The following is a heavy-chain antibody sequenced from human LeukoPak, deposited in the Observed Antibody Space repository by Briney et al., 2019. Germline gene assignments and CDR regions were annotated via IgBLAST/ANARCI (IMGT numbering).Heavy chain of an antibody. Sequence: ASVKVSCKASGYTFTGYYMHWVRQALGQGLEWMGRINPNSGGTNYAQKSQGRVTMTTDTSTTTANMELRSLTSDDTAVYYCARDIVSAMAVYDAFDVWGQGTMVTVSS. CDR2: INPNSGGT. CDR3: ARDIVSAMAVYDAFDV. J-gene: IGHJ3*01. V-gene: IGHV1-2*06. D-gene: IGHD5/OR15-5a*01. CDR1: GYTFTGYY.